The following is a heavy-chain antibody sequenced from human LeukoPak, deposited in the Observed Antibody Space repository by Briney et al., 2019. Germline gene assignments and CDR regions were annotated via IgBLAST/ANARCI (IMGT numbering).Heavy chain of an antibody. V-gene: IGHV4-59*01. Sequence: SETLSLTCTVSGGSISSYYWSWIRQPPGKGLEWIGYIYYSGSTNYNPSLKSRVTISVDTSKNQFSLKLSSVTAADTAVYYCARVNYYDSSGCDYWGQGTLVTVSS. CDR1: GGSISSYY. D-gene: IGHD3-22*01. CDR2: IYYSGST. J-gene: IGHJ4*02. CDR3: ARVNYYDSSGCDY.